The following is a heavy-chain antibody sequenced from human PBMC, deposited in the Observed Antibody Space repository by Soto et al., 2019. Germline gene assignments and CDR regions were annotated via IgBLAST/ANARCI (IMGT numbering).Heavy chain of an antibody. J-gene: IGHJ5*02. CDR1: GGTFSSYT. V-gene: IGHV1-69*02. CDR2: IIPILGIA. D-gene: IGHD2-15*01. CDR3: ARNPDFGGGGRGWSDP. Sequence: QVQLVQSGAEVKKPGSSVKVSCKASGGTFSSYTISWVRQAPGQGLEWMGRIIPILGIANYAQKFQGRVTFTADKSTITATMELSCLRSEDTAVYYWARNPDFGGGGRGWSDPWGQGTWSPTPQ.